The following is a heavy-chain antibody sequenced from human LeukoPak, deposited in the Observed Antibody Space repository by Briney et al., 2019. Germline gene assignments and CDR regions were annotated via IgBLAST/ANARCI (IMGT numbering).Heavy chain of an antibody. V-gene: IGHV1-2*02. J-gene: IGHJ4*02. CDR2: IYPDSGVT. Sequence: ASVKVSCKTSGYTFTGYYLHWGRQTPGQGLEWMGRIYPDSGVTHYAQKFQVRVTVTRDTSITTVYMELSGLTSDDTAVYYCARVPGPYTTSRFDYWGQGTLVTVSS. D-gene: IGHD1-1*01. CDR1: GYTFTGYY. CDR3: ARVPGPYTTSRFDY.